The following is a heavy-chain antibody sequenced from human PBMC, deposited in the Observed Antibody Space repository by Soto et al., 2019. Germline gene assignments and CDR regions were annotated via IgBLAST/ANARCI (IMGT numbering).Heavy chain of an antibody. CDR1: GVSISSSY. Sequence: PSETLSLTCTVSGVSISSSYWSWLRQSPGTGLEWIGYIYYTGTTNCNPSLKRRVTISLDTSKNQFSLNVNSLTTADTAVYFCARGGNRYSTTESGVGGFDFWGQGTLVTVS. CDR2: IYYTGTT. D-gene: IGHD2-8*01. CDR3: ARGGNRYSTTESGVGGFDF. J-gene: IGHJ4*02. V-gene: IGHV4-59*01.